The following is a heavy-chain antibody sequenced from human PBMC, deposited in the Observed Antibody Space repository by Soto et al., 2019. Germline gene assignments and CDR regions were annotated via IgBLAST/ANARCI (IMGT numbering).Heavy chain of an antibody. CDR3: ARRGSGSYYDY. J-gene: IGHJ4*02. V-gene: IGHV3-23*01. D-gene: IGHD1-26*01. CDR1: GFTFSSYA. CDR2: ISGSGDST. Sequence: EVKLLESGGGLVQPGGSLRLSCAASGFTFSSYAMRWVRQAPGKGLEWVSAISGSGDSTYYADYVKGRFTISRDNSKNTVYLQMNSLRGEDTGVYYCARRGSGSYYDYWGQGTLVTVSS.